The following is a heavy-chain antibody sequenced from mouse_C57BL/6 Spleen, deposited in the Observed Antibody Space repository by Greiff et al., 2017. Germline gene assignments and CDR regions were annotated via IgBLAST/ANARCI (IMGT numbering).Heavy chain of an antibody. D-gene: IGHD2-4*01. Sequence: QVQLQQPGAELVKPGASVKLSCKASGYTFTSYWMHWVKQRPGRGLEWIGRIDPNSGGTKYNEKFKSKATLTVEQPPSTAYMPLSSLTSEDSAVYYCGRWGLRRGEFDDWGQGTTLTVSS. V-gene: IGHV1-72*01. CDR1: GYTFTSYW. CDR2: IDPNSGGT. CDR3: GRWGLRRGEFDD. J-gene: IGHJ2*01.